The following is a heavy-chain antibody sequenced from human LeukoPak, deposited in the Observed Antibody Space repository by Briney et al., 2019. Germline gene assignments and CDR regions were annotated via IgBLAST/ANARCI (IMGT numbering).Heavy chain of an antibody. J-gene: IGHJ6*03. V-gene: IGHV4-34*01. CDR1: GGSFSGYY. D-gene: IGHD3-16*01. CDR3: ARGGRLRFYYYYMDV. CDR2: INHSGST. Sequence: SETLSLTCAVYGGSFSGYYWSWIRQPPGKGLEWIGEINHSGSTNYNPSLKSRVTISVDTSKTQSSLKLSSVTAANTAVYYCARGGRLRFYYYYMDVWGKGTTVTVSS.